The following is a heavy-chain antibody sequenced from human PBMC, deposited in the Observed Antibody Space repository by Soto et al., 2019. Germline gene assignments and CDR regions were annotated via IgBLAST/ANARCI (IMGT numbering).Heavy chain of an antibody. CDR1: GYTFIDYY. J-gene: IGHJ4*02. D-gene: IGHD1-1*01. CDR2: INPSGYTS. CDR3: ARDLHGAFTTMAH. Sequence: QVQMVQSGAEVKKPGASVKVSCKASGYTFIDYYIHWVRQAPGQGLEWMGIINPSGYTSTLSQRFQGRLTMTSDTSPSTVYMELGSLTSEDTAIYYCARDLHGAFTTMAHWGQGTLVTVSS. V-gene: IGHV1-46*01.